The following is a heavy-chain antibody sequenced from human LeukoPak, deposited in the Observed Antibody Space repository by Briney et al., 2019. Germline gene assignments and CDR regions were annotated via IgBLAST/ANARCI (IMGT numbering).Heavy chain of an antibody. Sequence: GGSLRLSCAASGFTFSSYAMNWVRQAPGKGLEWVSAISGTGGSTYYADSVKGRFTISRDNSKNTLYLQMNSLRAEDTAVYYCAKDHYGSGSYYFDYWGQGTLVTASS. V-gene: IGHV3-23*01. D-gene: IGHD3-10*01. CDR3: AKDHYGSGSYYFDY. CDR2: ISGTGGST. J-gene: IGHJ4*02. CDR1: GFTFSSYA.